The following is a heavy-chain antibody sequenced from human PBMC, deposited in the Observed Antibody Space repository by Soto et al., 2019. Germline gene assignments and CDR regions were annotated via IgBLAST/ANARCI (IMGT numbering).Heavy chain of an antibody. CDR1: GGSITSADYY. CDR2: IYSSGTT. V-gene: IGHV4-30-4*01. CDR3: ARLEGLATISYYFDF. Sequence: PSETLSLTCTISGGSITSADYYWTWIRQFPGKGLEWIAYIYSSGTTHYNPSLQTRVTISLDKSKSQFSLKLNSVTAADSAVYFCARLEGLATISYYFDFWGPGALVTVSS. D-gene: IGHD3-9*01. J-gene: IGHJ4*02.